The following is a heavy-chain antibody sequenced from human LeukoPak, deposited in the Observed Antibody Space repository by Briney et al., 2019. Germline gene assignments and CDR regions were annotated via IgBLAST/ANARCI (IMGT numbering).Heavy chain of an antibody. J-gene: IGHJ4*02. V-gene: IGHV4-31*03. CDR2: IYYSGST. CDR3: AGSSTYYYESSGYTLNY. CDR1: GGSISSGGYY. Sequence: PSQTLSLTCTVSGGSISSGGYYWSWIRQHPGKGLEWIGYIYYSGSTNNNPSLKSRVTISVDTSKNQFSLNLSSVTAADTAVYYCAGSSTYYYESSGYTLNYWGQGTLVTVSS. D-gene: IGHD3-22*01.